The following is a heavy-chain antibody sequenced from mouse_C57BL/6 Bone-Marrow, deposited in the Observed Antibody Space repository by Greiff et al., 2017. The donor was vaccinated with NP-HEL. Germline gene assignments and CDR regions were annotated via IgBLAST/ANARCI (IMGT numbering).Heavy chain of an antibody. D-gene: IGHD6-1*01. V-gene: IGHV3-6*01. CDR3: ARARYSADY. J-gene: IGHJ4*01. CDR2: ISYDGSN. CDR1: GYSITSGYY. Sequence: EVKLMESGPGLVKPSQSLSLTCSVTGYSITSGYYWNWIRQFPGNKLEWMGYISYDGSNNYNPSLKNRISITRDTSKNQFFLKLNSVTTEDAATYYCARARYSADYWGQGTSVTVSS.